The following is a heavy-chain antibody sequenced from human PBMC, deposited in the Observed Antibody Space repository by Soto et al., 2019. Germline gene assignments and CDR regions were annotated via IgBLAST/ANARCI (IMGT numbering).Heavy chain of an antibody. V-gene: IGHV3-33*01. CDR1: GFTFSSYG. CDR3: ARDRNTAMVIDY. J-gene: IGHJ4*02. D-gene: IGHD5-18*01. CDR2: IWYDGSNK. Sequence: LRLSCAASGFTFSSYGMHWVRQAPGKGLEWVAVIWYDGSNKYYADSVKGRFTISRDNSKNTLYLQMNSLRAEDTAVYYCARDRNTAMVIDYWGQGTLVTVSS.